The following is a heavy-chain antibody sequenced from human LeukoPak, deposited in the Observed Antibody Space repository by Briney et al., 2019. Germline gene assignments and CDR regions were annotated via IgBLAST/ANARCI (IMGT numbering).Heavy chain of an antibody. V-gene: IGHV1-3*01. CDR3: ARDPFTTAMGDV. D-gene: IGHD1-1*01. J-gene: IGHJ6*02. Sequence: ASVKVSCKASGYTFTSYAMHWVRQAPGQRLEWMGWINAGNGNTKYSQKFQGRVTITRDTSASTAYMELSSLRSEDTAVYYCARDPFTTAMGDVWGQGTTVTVSS. CDR1: GYTFTSYA. CDR2: INAGNGNT.